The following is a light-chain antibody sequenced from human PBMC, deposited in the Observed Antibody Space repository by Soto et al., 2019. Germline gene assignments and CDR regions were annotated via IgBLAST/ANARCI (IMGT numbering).Light chain of an antibody. V-gene: IGLV1-40*01. J-gene: IGLJ1*01. CDR2: GNG. Sequence: QSVLTQPPSGSGARGQRVTISCTGSNSNIGAGYDVHGYQPLPGTAPILLTYGNGTRPSGVPDRFSGSKCGTSVSLTITGLQAEYDADYYCQAYVDSRSGYVFGTGTNV. CDR1: NSNIGAGYD. CDR3: QAYVDSRSGYV.